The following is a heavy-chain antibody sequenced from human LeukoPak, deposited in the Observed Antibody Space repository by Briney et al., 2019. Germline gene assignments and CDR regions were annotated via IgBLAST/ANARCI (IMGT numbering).Heavy chain of an antibody. CDR3: AAQNSSSSYYYYGMDV. D-gene: IGHD6-6*01. Sequence: SVKVSCKASGGTFSSYAISWVRQAPGQGLEWMGRIIPIFGIANYAQKFQGRVTITADKFTSTAYMELSSLRSEDTAVYYCAAQNSSSSYYYYGMDVWGQGTTVTVSS. V-gene: IGHV1-69*04. CDR2: IIPIFGIA. CDR1: GGTFSSYA. J-gene: IGHJ6*02.